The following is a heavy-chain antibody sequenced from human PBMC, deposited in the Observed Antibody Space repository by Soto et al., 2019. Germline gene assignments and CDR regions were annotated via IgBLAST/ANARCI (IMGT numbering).Heavy chain of an antibody. D-gene: IGHD3-10*01. CDR3: ARGLRASFGVRLSYYYYGTDV. V-gene: IGHV4-34*01. CDR2: ITHSGST. J-gene: IGHJ6*02. Sequence: SETLSLTCALYGGSFSDYYWGWIRQPPGKGLECIGEITHSGSTNYNPSPMSRVTLSVDTSKNQFSLNLTSVTAADTAVYYCARGLRASFGVRLSYYYYGTDVWGQGTTVT. CDR1: GGSFSDYY.